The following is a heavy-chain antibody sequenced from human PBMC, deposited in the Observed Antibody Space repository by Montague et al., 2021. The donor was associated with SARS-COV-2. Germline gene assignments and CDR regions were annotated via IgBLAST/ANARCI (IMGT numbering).Heavy chain of an antibody. V-gene: IGHV4-34*01. Sequence: SETLSLTCAVYGGSFSGYYWSWIRQPPGKGLEWIGEINHSGSTKYNPSLKSRGTISVDTSKNQISLKLSSVTAADTAVYYCARGTKGVFTYDYDSSGYASDYWGQGTLVTVSS. CDR2: INHSGST. D-gene: IGHD3-22*01. CDR3: ARGTKGVFTYDYDSSGYASDY. CDR1: GGSFSGYY. J-gene: IGHJ4*02.